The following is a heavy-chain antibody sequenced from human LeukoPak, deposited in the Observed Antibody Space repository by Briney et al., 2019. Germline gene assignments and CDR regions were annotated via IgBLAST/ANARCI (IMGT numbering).Heavy chain of an antibody. CDR1: GFTFTSYW. CDR3: ARDPIDYGRPGDY. D-gene: IGHD4-17*01. V-gene: IGHV3-7*01. J-gene: IGHJ4*02. Sequence: GGSLRLSCAASGFTFTSYWMSWVRQAPGKGREWVANINQDGSEKYYVDSVKGRFTISRDNAKNSLYLQMNSLRAEDTAMYYCARDPIDYGRPGDYWGQGTLVTVSS. CDR2: INQDGSEK.